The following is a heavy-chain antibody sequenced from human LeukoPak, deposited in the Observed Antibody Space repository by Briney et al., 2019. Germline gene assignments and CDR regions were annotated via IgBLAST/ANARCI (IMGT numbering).Heavy chain of an antibody. CDR1: GGSFSGYY. CDR3: ASTSRFLEWLPRGVFDP. V-gene: IGHV4-34*01. D-gene: IGHD3-3*01. J-gene: IGHJ5*02. CDR2: IYHSGST. Sequence: SETLSLTCAVYGGSFSGYYWGWIRQPPGKGLEWIGNIYHSGSTYYNSSLKSRVTISVDTSKNQFSLRLTSVTATDTAVYYCASTSRFLEWLPRGVFDPWGQGTLVTVSS.